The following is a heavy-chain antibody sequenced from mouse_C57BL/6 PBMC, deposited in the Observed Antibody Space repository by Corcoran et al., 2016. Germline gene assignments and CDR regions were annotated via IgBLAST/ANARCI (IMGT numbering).Heavy chain of an antibody. J-gene: IGHJ2*01. D-gene: IGHD2-12*01. Sequence: EVQLQQSGPELVKPGASVKIPCKASGYTFTDYNMNWVKQSHGKSLEWIGDINPNNGGTIYNQKFKGKATLTVDKSSSTAYIELRSLTSEDTAVYYCARSGPYSHYFDYWGQGTTLTVSS. CDR1: GYTFTDYN. V-gene: IGHV1-18*01. CDR3: ARSGPYSHYFDY. CDR2: INPNNGGT.